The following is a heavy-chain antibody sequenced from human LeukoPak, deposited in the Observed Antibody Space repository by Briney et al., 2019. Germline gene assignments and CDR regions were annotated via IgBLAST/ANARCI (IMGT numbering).Heavy chain of an antibody. CDR3: ASSILGAYYFDY. J-gene: IGHJ4*02. V-gene: IGHV1-69*05. Sequence: SVKVSCKASGGTFSSYAISWVRQAPGQGLEWMGGIIPIFGTANCAQKFQGRVTITTDESTSTAYMELSSLRSEDTAVYYCASSILGAYYFDYWGQGTLVTVSS. CDR1: GGTFSSYA. CDR2: IIPIFGTA.